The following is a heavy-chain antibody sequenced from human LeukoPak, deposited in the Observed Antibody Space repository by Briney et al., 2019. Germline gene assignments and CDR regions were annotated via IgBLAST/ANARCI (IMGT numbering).Heavy chain of an antibody. D-gene: IGHD1-26*01. V-gene: IGHV3-7*01. Sequence: GGSLRLSCAASGFTFSNHWMTWVRQAPGKGLEWVANIKQDGSEKYYVDSVKGRFTISRDNSKNSLYLQMNSLRAEDTAVYYCARTVGATNHWGQGTLVTVSS. J-gene: IGHJ5*02. CDR3: ARTVGATNH. CDR1: GFTFSNHW. CDR2: IKQDGSEK.